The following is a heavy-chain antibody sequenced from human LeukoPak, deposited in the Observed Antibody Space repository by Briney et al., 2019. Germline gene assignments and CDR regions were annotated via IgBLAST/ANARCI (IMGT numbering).Heavy chain of an antibody. CDR1: GYTFTSYD. J-gene: IGHJ4*02. CDR3: ARDEESGELSGVFDY. D-gene: IGHD3-10*01. CDR2: MNPNRGDT. V-gene: IGHV1-8*01. Sequence: ASVKVSCKSSGYTFTSYDIHWVRQPTGQGLEWMGRMNPNRGDTDYAQKFQGRVTMTRDTSISTAYMELSSLRSEDTAVYYCARDEESGELSGVFDYWGQGTLVTVSS.